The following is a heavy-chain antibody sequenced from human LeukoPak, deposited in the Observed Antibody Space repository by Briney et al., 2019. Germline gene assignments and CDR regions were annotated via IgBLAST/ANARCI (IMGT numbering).Heavy chain of an antibody. Sequence: ASVKVSCKASGYIFTTYGISWVRQAPGQGLEWMGWIGAYNDNTNYAQKLQGRVTMTTDTSTSTAYMELRSLRSDDTAVYYCARDHSSSGQLFDYWGQGTLVTVSS. V-gene: IGHV1-18*01. CDR3: ARDHSSSGQLFDY. CDR2: IGAYNDNT. J-gene: IGHJ4*02. CDR1: GYIFTTYG. D-gene: IGHD6-13*01.